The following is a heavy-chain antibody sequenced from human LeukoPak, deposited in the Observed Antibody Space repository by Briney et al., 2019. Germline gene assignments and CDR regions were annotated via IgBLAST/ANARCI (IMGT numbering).Heavy chain of an antibody. CDR2: IYYSGST. CDR3: ARGTGAYYYL. CDR1: GGSISDYY. D-gene: IGHD3-22*01. J-gene: IGHJ3*01. Sequence: SETLSLTCTVSGGSISDYYWSWIRQPPGKGLEWSGYIYYSGSTKYNPYLKSRVTMSIDTSKNQFSLKLSSVIAADTALYYCARGTGAYYYLWGQGTMVTVSS. V-gene: IGHV4-59*01.